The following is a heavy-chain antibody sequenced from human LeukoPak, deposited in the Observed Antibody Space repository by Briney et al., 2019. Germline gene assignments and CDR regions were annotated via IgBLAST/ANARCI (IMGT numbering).Heavy chain of an antibody. J-gene: IGHJ4*02. D-gene: IGHD3-10*01. CDR2: ISYDGSNK. Sequence: GRSLRLSCAASGFTFSSYGMHWVRQAPGKGLEWVAVISYDGSNKYYADSVKGRFTISRDNSKNTLYLQMNSLRAEDMAVYYCAKKAGSGKFQYYFDYWGQGTLVTVSS. V-gene: IGHV3-30*18. CDR1: GFTFSSYG. CDR3: AKKAGSGKFQYYFDY.